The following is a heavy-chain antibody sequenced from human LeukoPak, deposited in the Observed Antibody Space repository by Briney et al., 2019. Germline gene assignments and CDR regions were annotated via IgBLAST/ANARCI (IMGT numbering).Heavy chain of an antibody. CDR2: ISNSGDNI. V-gene: IGHV3-21*01. CDR1: GFTFSTYS. D-gene: IGHD3-10*01. CDR3: VRGLSGSYSY. J-gene: IGHJ4*02. Sequence: GGSLRLSCAASGFTFSTYSMNWVRQAPGKGLEWVSYISNSGDNIYYGDSVKGRFTISRDNAKDSLYLQMNSLRAEDTAVYYCVRGLSGSYSYWGQGTLVSVSS.